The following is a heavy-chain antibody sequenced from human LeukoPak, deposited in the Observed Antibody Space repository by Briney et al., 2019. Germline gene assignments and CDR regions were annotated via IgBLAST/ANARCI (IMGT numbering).Heavy chain of an antibody. J-gene: IGHJ1*01. CDR2: IIPIFGTA. Sequence: ASVKVSCKASGGTFSSYAISWVRQAPGQGLEWMGGIIPIFGTANYAQKFQGRVTITADESTSTAYMELSSLRSEDTAVYYCAKGRRYSSSWYSIPNAEYFQHWGQGTLVTVSS. CDR1: GGTFSSYA. V-gene: IGHV1-69*13. CDR3: AKGRRYSSSWYSIPNAEYFQH. D-gene: IGHD6-13*01.